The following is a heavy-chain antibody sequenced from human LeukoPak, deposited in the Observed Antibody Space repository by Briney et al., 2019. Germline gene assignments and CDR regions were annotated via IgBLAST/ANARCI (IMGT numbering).Heavy chain of an antibody. CDR2: INHSGST. D-gene: IGHD2-2*02. J-gene: IGHJ4*02. V-gene: IGHV4-34*01. CDR1: GGSFSGYY. Sequence: SETLSLTCAVYGGSFSGYYWSWIRQPPGKGLEWIGEINHSGSTNYNPSLKSRVTISVDTSKNQFSLKLSSVTAADMAVYYCARSRKNVCTSTSCYTDYWGQGTLVTVSS. CDR3: ARSRKNVCTSTSCYTDY.